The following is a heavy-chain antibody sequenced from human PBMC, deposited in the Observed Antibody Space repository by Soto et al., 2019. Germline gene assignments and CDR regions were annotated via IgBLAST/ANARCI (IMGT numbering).Heavy chain of an antibody. Sequence: GSSVKVSCKASGYAFTSYGISWVRQAPGQGLEWMGWISAYNGNTNYAQKPQGRVTMTTDTSTSTAYMELRSLRSDDTAVYYCARGSLRTVTYGYWGQGTLVTVSS. J-gene: IGHJ4*02. CDR2: ISAYNGNT. V-gene: IGHV1-18*01. D-gene: IGHD4-17*01. CDR1: GYAFTSYG. CDR3: ARGSLRTVTYGY.